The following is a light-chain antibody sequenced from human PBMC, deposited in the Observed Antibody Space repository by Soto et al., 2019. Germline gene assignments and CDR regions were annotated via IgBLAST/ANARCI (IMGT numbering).Light chain of an antibody. CDR3: QQYDNLLIA. V-gene: IGKV1-33*01. Sequence: DIQLNQSPSSLSASVGDRVTITCQASQDITDYLNWYQQKPGKAPKLLIYDASNLETGVPSRFSGSGFGTDFTFTISSLQPEDIATYYCQQYDNLLIAFGQGTRLDIK. CDR1: QDITDY. CDR2: DAS. J-gene: IGKJ5*01.